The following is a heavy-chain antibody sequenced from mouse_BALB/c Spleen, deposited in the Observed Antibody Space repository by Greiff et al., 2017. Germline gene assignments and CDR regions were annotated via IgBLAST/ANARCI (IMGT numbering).Heavy chain of an antibody. CDR3: TSISHYYAMDY. J-gene: IGHJ4*01. V-gene: IGHV1-5*01. Sequence: VQLQQSGTVLARPGASVKMSCKASGYSFTSYWMHWVKQRPGQGLEWIGAIYPGNSDTSYNQKFKGKAKLTAVTSASTAYMELSSLTNEDSAVYYCTSISHYYAMDYWGQGTSVTVSS. CDR1: GYSFTSYW. CDR2: IYPGNSDT.